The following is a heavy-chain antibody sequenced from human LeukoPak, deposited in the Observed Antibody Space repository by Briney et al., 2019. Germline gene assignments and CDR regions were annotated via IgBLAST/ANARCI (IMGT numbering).Heavy chain of an antibody. V-gene: IGHV4-59*08. CDR2: IFYSGST. CDR3: ARFTTVVPAFWYFDL. D-gene: IGHD4-23*01. CDR1: GASISNYY. J-gene: IGHJ2*01. Sequence: SETLSLTCTVSGASISNYYWSWIRQPPGKGLEWIGYIFYSGSTNYNPSLKGRVTISLATSKNQFSLQLRSVTAADTAVYYCARFTTVVPAFWYFDLWGRGTLVTVSS.